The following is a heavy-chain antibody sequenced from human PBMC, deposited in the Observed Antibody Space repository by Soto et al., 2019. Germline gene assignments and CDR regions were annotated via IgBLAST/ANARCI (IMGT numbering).Heavy chain of an antibody. CDR2: IYWDDDK. Sequence: QITLKESGPTLVKPTQTLTLTCTFSGFSLSSTGVGVGWIRQPPGKALEWLALIYWDDDKRYSPSLKNRVTXTMXTSKHQVVLTMTNMDPVDTATYYCALTTYYTPGSWWGQGTLVTVSS. V-gene: IGHV2-5*02. CDR3: ALTTYYTPGSW. J-gene: IGHJ4*02. D-gene: IGHD3-10*01. CDR1: GFSLSSTGVG.